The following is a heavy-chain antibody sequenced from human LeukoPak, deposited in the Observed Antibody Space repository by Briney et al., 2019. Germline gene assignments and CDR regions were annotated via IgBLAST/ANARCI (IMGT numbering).Heavy chain of an antibody. Sequence: PGGSLRLSCAASGFTFSSYAMSWVRQAPGKGLEWVSTISGSGGSTYYADSVKGRFTISRDSSKSTLYLQMNSLRADDTAVYYCAKGAVRFGEFDYWGHGTLVTVSS. CDR3: AKGAVRFGEFDY. D-gene: IGHD3-10*01. J-gene: IGHJ5*01. CDR2: ISGSGGST. V-gene: IGHV3-23*01. CDR1: GFTFSSYA.